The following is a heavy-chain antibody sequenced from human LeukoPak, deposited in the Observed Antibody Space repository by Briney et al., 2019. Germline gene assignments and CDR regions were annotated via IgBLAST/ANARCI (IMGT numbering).Heavy chain of an antibody. Sequence: SETLSLTCTVSGGSISSSSYYWGWIRQPPGKGLEWIGSIYYSGSTYYNPSLKSRVTISVDTSKNQFSLKLSSVTAADTAVYYCARVRVLGSGWDYWGQGTLVTVSS. V-gene: IGHV4-39*07. D-gene: IGHD6-19*01. CDR2: IYYSGST. J-gene: IGHJ4*02. CDR3: ARVRVLGSGWDY. CDR1: GGSISSSSYY.